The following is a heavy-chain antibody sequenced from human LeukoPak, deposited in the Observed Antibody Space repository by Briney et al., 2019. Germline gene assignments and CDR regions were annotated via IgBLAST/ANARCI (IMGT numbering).Heavy chain of an antibody. V-gene: IGHV3-30*18. CDR1: GFTFSSYG. D-gene: IGHD4-17*01. J-gene: IGHJ6*02. CDR3: AKVGPDYGDNYGMDV. Sequence: GSLRLSCAASGFTFSSYGMHWVRQAPGKGLEWVAVISYDGSNKYYADSVKGRFTISRDNSKNTLYLQMNSLRAEDTAVYYCAKVGPDYGDNYGMDVWGQGTTVTVSS. CDR2: ISYDGSNK.